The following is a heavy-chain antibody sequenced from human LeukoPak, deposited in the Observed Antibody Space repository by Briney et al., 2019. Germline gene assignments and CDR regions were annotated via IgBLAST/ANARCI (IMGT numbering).Heavy chain of an antibody. CDR3: ARATFTYYYDSSGYYPDY. D-gene: IGHD3-22*01. CDR2: TYYRSKWYN. V-gene: IGHV6-1*01. Sequence: SQTLSLTCAISGDSVSSNSAAWIWIRQSPSRGLEWLGRTYYRSKWYNDYAVSVKSRITINPDTSKNQFSLQLNSVTPEDTAVYYCARATFTYYYDSSGYYPDYWGQGTLVTVSS. CDR1: GDSVSSNSAA. J-gene: IGHJ4*02.